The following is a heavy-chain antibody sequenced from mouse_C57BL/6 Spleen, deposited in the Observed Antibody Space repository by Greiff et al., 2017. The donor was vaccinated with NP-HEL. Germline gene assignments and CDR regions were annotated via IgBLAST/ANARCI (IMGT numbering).Heavy chain of an antibody. V-gene: IGHV1-54*01. D-gene: IGHD1-1*01. CDR3: ARSGTVVARAMDY. J-gene: IGHJ4*01. CDR1: GYAFTNYL. CDR2: INPGSGGT. Sequence: QVQLQQSGAELVRPGTSVKVSCKASGYAFTNYLIEWVKQRPGQGLEWIGVINPGSGGTNYNEKFKGKATLTADKSSSTAYMQLSSLTSEDSAVYFCARSGTVVARAMDYWGQGTSVTVSS.